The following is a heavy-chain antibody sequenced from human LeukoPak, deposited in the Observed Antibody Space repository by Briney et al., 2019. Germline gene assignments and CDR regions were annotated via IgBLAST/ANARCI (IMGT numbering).Heavy chain of an antibody. D-gene: IGHD3-10*01. CDR2: IYPGDSDT. CDR1: EYIFTNYW. V-gene: IGHV5-51*01. Sequence: GESLKISCKGSEYIFTNYWIAWVRQMPGKGLEWMGIIYPGDSDTRYSPSFQGQVTISADKSISTAYLQWSSLKASDTAMYYCARRPPADYGSGSVNYYFDYWGQGTLVTVSS. J-gene: IGHJ4*02. CDR3: ARRPPADYGSGSVNYYFDY.